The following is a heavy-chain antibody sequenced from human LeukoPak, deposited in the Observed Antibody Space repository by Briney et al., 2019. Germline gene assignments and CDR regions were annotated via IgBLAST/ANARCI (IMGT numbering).Heavy chain of an antibody. CDR2: IYGDGSFT. Sequence: PGGSLRLSCAASGFTFSNFWMHWVRQAPGKGLVWVALIYGDGSFTRYADSVKGRFTISRDNAKNTVYLQMNSLRVEDTAVYYCARHYDSSGYYYFDYWGQGTLVTVSS. D-gene: IGHD3-22*01. CDR3: ARHYDSSGYYYFDY. J-gene: IGHJ4*02. V-gene: IGHV3-74*01. CDR1: GFTFSNFW.